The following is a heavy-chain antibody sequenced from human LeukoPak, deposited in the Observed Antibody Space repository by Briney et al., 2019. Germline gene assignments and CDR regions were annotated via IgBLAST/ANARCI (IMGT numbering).Heavy chain of an antibody. CDR3: ARQVKTYYGSGSFDY. Sequence: SETLSLTCTVSGSSISSYYWSWIRQPPGKGLEWIGYIYYSGSTNYNPSLKSRVTISVDTSKNQFSLKLSSVTAADTAVYYCARQVKTYYGSGSFDYWGQGTLVTVSS. J-gene: IGHJ4*02. D-gene: IGHD3-10*01. CDR2: IYYSGST. CDR1: GSSISSYY. V-gene: IGHV4-59*08.